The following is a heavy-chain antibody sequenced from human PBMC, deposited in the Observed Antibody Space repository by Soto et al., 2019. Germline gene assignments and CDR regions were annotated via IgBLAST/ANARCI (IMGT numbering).Heavy chain of an antibody. CDR3: ARGLVVVSATYWYFDL. V-gene: IGHV1-8*01. CDR2: MNPNSGKA. Sequence: QVQLVQSGAEVKKPGASVKVSCKASGYTFTSYDINWVRQAAGQGLEWIGWMNPNSGKAVYAQKFQGRVTMAGNTSISTAYMELSSLRSDDTAGYFCARGLVVVSATYWYFDLWGRGTLVTVSS. CDR1: GYTFTSYD. J-gene: IGHJ2*01. D-gene: IGHD2-15*01.